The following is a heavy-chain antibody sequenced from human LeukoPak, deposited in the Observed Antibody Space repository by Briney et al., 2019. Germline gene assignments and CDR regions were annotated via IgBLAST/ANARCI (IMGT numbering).Heavy chain of an antibody. CDR1: GGTFSSYA. J-gene: IGHJ4*02. CDR3: ARDFGYSSSWYNYFDY. V-gene: IGHV1-69*06. D-gene: IGHD6-13*01. Sequence: SVKVSCKASGGTFSSYAISWVRQAPGQGLEWMGGIIPIFGTANYAQKFQGSVTITADKSTSTAYMELSSLRSEDTAVYYCARDFGYSSSWYNYFDYWGQGTLVTVSS. CDR2: IIPIFGTA.